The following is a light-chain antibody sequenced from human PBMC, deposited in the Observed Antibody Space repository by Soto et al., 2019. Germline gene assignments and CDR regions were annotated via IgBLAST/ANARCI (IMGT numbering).Light chain of an antibody. CDR3: MQNTHWPIT. Sequence: VMMAQSPLSLPVTLGQPASISCSCSQSLLYSDGDTYLSWFQQRPGQSPRRLLSQVSNRDSGVPDRFSGSGSGTDFTLKISSVEADDVAVYYCMQNTHWPITFGQGTRLEI. CDR1: QSLLYSDGDTY. CDR2: QVS. V-gene: IGKV2-30*01. J-gene: IGKJ5*01.